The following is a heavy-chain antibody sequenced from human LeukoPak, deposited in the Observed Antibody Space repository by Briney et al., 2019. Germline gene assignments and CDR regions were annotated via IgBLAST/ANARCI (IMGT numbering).Heavy chain of an antibody. CDR2: IWYDGSNK. CDR3: ARVRYSSSLDY. V-gene: IGHV3-33*01. D-gene: IGHD6-6*01. Sequence: PGGSLRLSCAASGFTFSSYGMHWVRQAPGKGLEWVAVIWYDGSNKYYADSVKGRFTISRDNSKNTLYLQMNSLRAEDTAVYYCARVRYSSSLDYWGQGTLVTVSS. CDR1: GFTFSSYG. J-gene: IGHJ4*02.